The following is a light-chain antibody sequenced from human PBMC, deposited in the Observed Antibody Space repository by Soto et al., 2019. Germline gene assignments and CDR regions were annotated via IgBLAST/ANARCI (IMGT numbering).Light chain of an antibody. V-gene: IGKV2-28*01. J-gene: IGKJ5*01. Sequence: DIVMTQSPLSLPVIPGEPASISCRSSQSLLHSNGYNYLDWYLQKPGQAPKLLIYDASGLEVGVPSRFSGSGSGTHFTLTISGLQPEDIATYYCQQFGDLTFIFGQGTRLEIK. CDR3: QQFGDLTFI. CDR2: DAS. CDR1: QSLLHSNGYNY.